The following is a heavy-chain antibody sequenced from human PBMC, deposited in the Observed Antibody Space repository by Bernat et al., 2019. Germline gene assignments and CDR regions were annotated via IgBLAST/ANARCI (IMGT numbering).Heavy chain of an antibody. CDR1: GGPISSSSYY. Sequence: QLQLQESGPGLVKPSETLSLTCTVSGGPISSSSYYWAWIRQPPGKGLEWIGSIYYSGSTYYNPSLKSRVTISVDTSKNQFSLKLSSVTAADTAVYYCASLYYDILTDYYFDYWGQGTLVTVSS. CDR2: IYYSGST. V-gene: IGHV4-39*01. D-gene: IGHD3-9*01. J-gene: IGHJ4*02. CDR3: ASLYYDILTDYYFDY.